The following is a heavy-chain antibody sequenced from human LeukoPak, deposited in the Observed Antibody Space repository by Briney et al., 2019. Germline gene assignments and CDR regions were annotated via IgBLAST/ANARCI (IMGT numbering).Heavy chain of an antibody. Sequence: SETLSLTCAVYGGSFSSYYWSWIRQPPGKGLEWIVYIYYSGSTNYNPSLKSRVTISVDTSKNQFSLKLSSVTAADTAVYYCARGAVGATTIDYWGQGTLVTVSS. CDR2: IYYSGST. D-gene: IGHD1-26*01. J-gene: IGHJ4*02. V-gene: IGHV4-59*01. CDR1: GGSFSSYY. CDR3: ARGAVGATTIDY.